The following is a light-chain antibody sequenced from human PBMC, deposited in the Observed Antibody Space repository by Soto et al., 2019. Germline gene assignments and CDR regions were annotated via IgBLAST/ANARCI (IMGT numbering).Light chain of an antibody. CDR2: SAS. V-gene: IGKV3-15*01. CDR1: QSVTIY. CDR3: QQYNNWPLT. J-gene: IGKJ4*01. Sequence: EIVMTQSPATLSVSPGERATLSCRASQSVTIYLAWYQQKPGQAPRLLIYSASTRATGIPARFSGSGFGTEFTLTISSLQSEDFAVYYCQQYNNWPLTFGGGTKVDIK.